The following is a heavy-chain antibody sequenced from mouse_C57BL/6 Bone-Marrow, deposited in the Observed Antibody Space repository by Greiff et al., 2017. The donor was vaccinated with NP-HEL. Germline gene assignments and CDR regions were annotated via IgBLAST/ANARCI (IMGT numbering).Heavy chain of an antibody. CDR1: GFTFSDYG. Sequence: EVKLMESGGGLVQPGGSLKLSCAASGFTFSDYGMAWVRQAPRKGPEWVAFISNLAYSIYYADTVTGRFTISRENAKNTLYLEMSSLRSEDTAMYYCARQDYYGSRYFDVWGTGTTVTVSS. J-gene: IGHJ1*03. CDR3: ARQDYYGSRYFDV. D-gene: IGHD1-1*01. V-gene: IGHV5-15*01. CDR2: ISNLAYSI.